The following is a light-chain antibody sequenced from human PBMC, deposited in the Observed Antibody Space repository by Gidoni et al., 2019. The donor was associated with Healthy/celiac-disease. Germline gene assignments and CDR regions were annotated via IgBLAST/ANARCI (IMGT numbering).Light chain of an antibody. CDR3: QQYNNWPPRYT. V-gene: IGKV3-15*01. Sequence: EIVMTQSPATLSVSPAERATLSCRASQSVSSNLDWYQKKPGQAPRLLIYGASTRATVIPTRFSGSGYGTEFTLTISSLQSEDFAVYYCQQYNNWPPRYTFGQGTKLEIK. CDR2: GAS. J-gene: IGKJ2*01. CDR1: QSVSSN.